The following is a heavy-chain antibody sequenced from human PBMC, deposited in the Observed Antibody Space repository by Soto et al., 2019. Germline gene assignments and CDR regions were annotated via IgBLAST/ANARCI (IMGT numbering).Heavy chain of an antibody. Sequence: ASVKVSCKASGYTFTSYAMHWVRQATGQGLEWMGWMNPNSGNTGYAQKFQGRVTMTRNTSISTAYMELSSLRSEDTAVYYCARGPSITIFGVVIKDYYYGMDVWGQGTTVTVSS. CDR1: GYTFTSYA. D-gene: IGHD3-3*01. J-gene: IGHJ6*02. CDR3: ARGPSITIFGVVIKDYYYGMDV. CDR2: MNPNSGNT. V-gene: IGHV1-8*02.